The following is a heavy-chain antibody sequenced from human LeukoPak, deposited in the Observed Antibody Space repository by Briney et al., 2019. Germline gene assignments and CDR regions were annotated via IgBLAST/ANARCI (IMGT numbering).Heavy chain of an antibody. CDR2: INPNSGGT. D-gene: IGHD6-13*01. CDR1: GYTFSGYY. CDR3: ARDLGQQLVHWFDP. Sequence: ASVKVSCKASGYTFSGYYMHWVRQAPGQGLEWMGWINPNSGGTNYAQKFQGRVTMTRDTSISTAYMELSRLRSDDTAVYYCARDLGQQLVHWFDPWGQGTLVTVSS. J-gene: IGHJ5*02. V-gene: IGHV1-2*02.